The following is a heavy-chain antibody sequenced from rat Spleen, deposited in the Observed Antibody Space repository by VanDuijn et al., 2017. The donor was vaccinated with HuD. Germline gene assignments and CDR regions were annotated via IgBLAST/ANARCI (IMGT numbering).Heavy chain of an antibody. CDR3: ARPSFGYPFAY. Sequence: EVQLVESGGGLVQPGRSLKLSCAASGFIFSDYNMAWVRQAPKTGLEWVAAITYDGTGTYYRDSVTGRFTILRDNAKTTLSLQMDSLSSEDTATYYCARPSFGYPFAYWGQGTLVTVSS. J-gene: IGHJ3*01. CDR1: GFIFSDYN. CDR2: ITYDGTGT. D-gene: IGHD1-7*01. V-gene: IGHV5-7*01.